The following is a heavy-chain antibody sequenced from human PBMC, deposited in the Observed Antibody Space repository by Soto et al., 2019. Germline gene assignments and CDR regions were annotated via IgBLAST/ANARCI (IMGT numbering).Heavy chain of an antibody. CDR2: ISYYGSNK. D-gene: IGHD4-17*01. CDR3: ATGTYGDLFDY. Sequence: QVQLVESGGGVVQPGRSLRLSCAASGFTFSSYGMHWVRQAPGKGLEWVAVISYYGSNKYYADSVKGRFTISRDNSKNSLYLQMNSLRAEDTAVYYCATGTYGDLFDYWGQGTLVTVSS. J-gene: IGHJ4*02. V-gene: IGHV3-30*03. CDR1: GFTFSSYG.